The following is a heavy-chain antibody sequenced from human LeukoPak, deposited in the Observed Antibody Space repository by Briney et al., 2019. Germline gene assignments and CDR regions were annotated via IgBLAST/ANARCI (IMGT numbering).Heavy chain of an antibody. Sequence: PGESLKISCKGSGYSFTSYWIGWVRQMPGKGLEWIGIIYPGDSDTTYSPSLEGQVTISADKSISTAYLQWTSLKASDTAMYYCARRPYGTNSRWFDPWGQGTLVTVSS. CDR2: IYPGDSDT. CDR3: ARRPYGTNSRWFDP. V-gene: IGHV5-51*03. CDR1: GYSFTSYW. D-gene: IGHD4-23*01. J-gene: IGHJ5*02.